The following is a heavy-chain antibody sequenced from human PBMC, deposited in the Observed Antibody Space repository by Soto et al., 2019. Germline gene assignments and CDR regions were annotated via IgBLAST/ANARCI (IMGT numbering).Heavy chain of an antibody. CDR2: IIPIFATV. CDR3: ARGGRGYSSAPRYYFDC. CDR1: GGSFSSNP. J-gene: IGHJ4*02. D-gene: IGHD5-18*01. Sequence: QVQLVQSGSEVKKPGSSVKVSCKASGGSFSSNPISWVRQAPGQGLEWMAGIIPIFATVHYAQKFQGRVTITADESTCTAYIELTSLRSEDTAVYFCARGGRGYSSAPRYYFDCWGQGTLVSVSS. V-gene: IGHV1-69*01.